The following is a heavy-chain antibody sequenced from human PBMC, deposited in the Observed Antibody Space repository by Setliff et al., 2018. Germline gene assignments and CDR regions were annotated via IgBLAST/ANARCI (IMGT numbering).Heavy chain of an antibody. CDR1: GYIFTYYA. J-gene: IGHJ4*02. V-gene: IGHV1-46*01. CDR3: ARDEGSGWYVGY. Sequence: ASVKVSCKASGYIFTYYAIHWVRQAPGQGLEWMGIINPSGGSTSYAQKFQGRVTMTRDTSTSTVYMELSSLRSEDTALYYCARDEGSGWYVGYWGQGTLVTVSS. CDR2: INPSGGST. D-gene: IGHD6-19*01.